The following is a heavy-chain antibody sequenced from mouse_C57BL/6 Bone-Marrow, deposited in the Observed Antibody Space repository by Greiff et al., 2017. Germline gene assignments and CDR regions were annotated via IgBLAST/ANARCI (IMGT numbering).Heavy chain of an antibody. CDR2: ILPGSGST. CDR1: GYTFTGYW. V-gene: IGHV1-9*01. CDR3: AREDDGYFLYYAMDY. J-gene: IGHJ4*01. Sequence: QVQLKESGAELMKPGASVKLSCKATGYTFTGYWIEWVKQRPGHGLEWIGEILPGSGSTNYNEKFKSKATLTVDTSSSTAYMQLSSLTSEDSAVYYCAREDDGYFLYYAMDYGGQGTSVTVSS. D-gene: IGHD2-3*01.